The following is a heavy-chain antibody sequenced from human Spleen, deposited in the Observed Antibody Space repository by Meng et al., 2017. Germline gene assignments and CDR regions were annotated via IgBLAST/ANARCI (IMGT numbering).Heavy chain of an antibody. V-gene: IGHV4-31*11. CDR2: IYHSGST. CDR1: GDSITSDTYY. D-gene: IGHD6-19*01. J-gene: IGHJ4*02. CDR3: ARLVGQQWDS. Sequence: SETLSLTCVVSGDSITSDTYYWSWIRQHPGKGLEWIGYIYHSGSTYYNASLKSRVTISLDTSKNQFSLKLSSVTAADTAVYYCARLVGQQWDSWGQGTLVTVSS.